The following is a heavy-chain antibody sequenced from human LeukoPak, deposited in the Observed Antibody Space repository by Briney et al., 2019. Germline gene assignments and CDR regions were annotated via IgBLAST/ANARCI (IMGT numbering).Heavy chain of an antibody. Sequence: PGGSLRLSCAASGFTFGSYWMTWLRQAPGQGLECVANIKSDGCDKYYLDPVKGRFTISRDNAKNSLYLQMNRLRAEDTSVYCCTSALNWEGYWGQGPLVTVSS. CDR2: IKSDGCDK. V-gene: IGHV3-7*01. CDR3: TSALNWEGY. CDR1: GFTFGSYW. J-gene: IGHJ4*02. D-gene: IGHD7-27*01.